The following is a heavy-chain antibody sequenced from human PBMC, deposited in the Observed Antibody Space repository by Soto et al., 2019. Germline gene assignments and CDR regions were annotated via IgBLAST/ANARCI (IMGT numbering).Heavy chain of an antibody. Sequence: GXSVKVACTASGYPFTSYGIIWVRQAPGQGLEWMGWISAYNGNTNYAQKLQGRVTMTTDTSTSTAYMELRSLRSDDTAVYYCARLDLLTGYPPLYYYYYGMDVWGQGTTVTVSS. CDR3: ARLDLLTGYPPLYYYYYGMDV. D-gene: IGHD3-9*01. J-gene: IGHJ6*02. CDR2: ISAYNGNT. CDR1: GYPFTSYG. V-gene: IGHV1-18*01.